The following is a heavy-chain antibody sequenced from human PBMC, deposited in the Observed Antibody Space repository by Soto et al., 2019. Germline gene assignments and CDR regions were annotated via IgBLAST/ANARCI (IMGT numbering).Heavy chain of an antibody. V-gene: IGHV3-23*01. J-gene: IGHJ6*02. CDR2: ISGSGETT. CDR3: TKARSTSLYGMDV. Sequence: GGSLRLSCAASGFTFSSCDFNYVRQGPGKGLEWVSVISGSGETTSYADSVKGRFTISRDDSKNTLYLQMNSLRAEDAAVYYCTKARSTSLYGMDVWGQGTTVTVSS. CDR1: GFTFSSCD. D-gene: IGHD2-2*01.